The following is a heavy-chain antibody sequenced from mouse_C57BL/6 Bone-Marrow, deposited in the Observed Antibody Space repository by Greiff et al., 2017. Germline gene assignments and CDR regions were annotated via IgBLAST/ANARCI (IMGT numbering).Heavy chain of an antibody. CDR2: IWRGGST. V-gene: IGHV2-5*01. D-gene: IGHD1-1*01. CDR1: GFSLTSYG. Sequence: VMLVESGPGLVQPSQSLSITCTVSGFSLTSYGVHWVRQSPGKGLEWLGVIWRGGSTDYNAAFMSRLSITKDNSKSQVFFKMNSLQADDTAIYYCAKKNRSSYWYFDVWGTGTTVTVSS. CDR3: AKKNRSSYWYFDV. J-gene: IGHJ1*03.